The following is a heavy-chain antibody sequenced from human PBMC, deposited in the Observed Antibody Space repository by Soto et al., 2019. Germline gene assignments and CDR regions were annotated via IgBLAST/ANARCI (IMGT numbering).Heavy chain of an antibody. V-gene: IGHV4-34*01. D-gene: IGHD3-9*01. CDR2: INDRGSI. J-gene: IGHJ2*01. CDR1: GGSFSGYY. Sequence: QVQLQQWGAGPLRPLETLSLTCGVSGGSFSGYYWAWIRQSPGKGLEWIGEINDRGSINYNPYLKSRVSISVVTSKNHYSRNLRSVTAADTAVYYCARESHDILTGPPWVWYFDLWGRGTLVTVSS. CDR3: ARESHDILTGPPWVWYFDL.